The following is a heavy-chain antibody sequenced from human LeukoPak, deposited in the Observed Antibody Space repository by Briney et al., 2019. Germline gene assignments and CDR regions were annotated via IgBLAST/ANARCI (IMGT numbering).Heavy chain of an antibody. CDR1: GGSISSYY. Sequence: TSETLSLTCTVSGGSISSYYWSWVRQPPGKGLEWIGYIYYSGSTNYNPSLKSRVTISVDTSKNQFSLKLSSVTAADTAVYYCAGGYCSGGSCHWFDPWGQGTLVTVSS. V-gene: IGHV4-59*01. CDR3: AGGYCSGGSCHWFDP. D-gene: IGHD2-15*01. J-gene: IGHJ5*02. CDR2: IYYSGST.